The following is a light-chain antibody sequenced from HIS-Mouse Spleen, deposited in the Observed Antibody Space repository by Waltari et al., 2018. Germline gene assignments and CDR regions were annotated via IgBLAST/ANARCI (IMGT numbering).Light chain of an antibody. CDR3: QSADSSGTYSVV. J-gene: IGLJ2*01. Sequence: SYELTQPPSVSVPPGQTARITCSGDELTKQYAYWYQQKPGQAPVLVIYKDSERPSGIPERFSGSSSGTTVTLTISGVQAEDEADYYCQSADSSGTYSVVFGGGTKLTVL. CDR2: KDS. V-gene: IGLV3-25*03. CDR1: ELTKQY.